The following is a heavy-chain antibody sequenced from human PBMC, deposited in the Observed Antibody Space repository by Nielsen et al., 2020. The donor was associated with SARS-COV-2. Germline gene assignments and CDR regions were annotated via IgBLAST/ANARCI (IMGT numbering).Heavy chain of an antibody. V-gene: IGHV3-23*01. CDR3: AKRTKRVATIVGPIDY. CDR1: GFTFGDYG. CDR2: ISGSGGST. D-gene: IGHD5-12*01. J-gene: IGHJ4*02. Sequence: GGSLRLSCTASGFTFGDYGMSWVRQAPGKGLEWVSAISGSGGSTYYADSVKGRFTISRDNSKNTLYLQMNSLRAEDTAVYYCAKRTKRVATIVGPIDYWGQGTLVTVSS.